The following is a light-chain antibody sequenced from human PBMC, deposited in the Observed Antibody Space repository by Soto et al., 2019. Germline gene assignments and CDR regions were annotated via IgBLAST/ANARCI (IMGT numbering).Light chain of an antibody. CDR1: QSVSSY. J-gene: IGKJ5*01. V-gene: IGKV3-11*01. CDR2: DAS. Sequence: ASQSVSSYLAWYQQKPGQAPRLLIYDASTRATGIPVRFSGSGSGTNLTLNICGLGPEDFAVYYCQQRSDWPPIAIGQGTRLEIK. CDR3: QQRSDWPPIA.